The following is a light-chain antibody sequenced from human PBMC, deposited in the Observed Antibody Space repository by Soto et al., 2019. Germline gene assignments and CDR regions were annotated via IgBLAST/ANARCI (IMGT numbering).Light chain of an antibody. CDR2: TAS. CDR3: QQSYSTPPT. V-gene: IGKV1-39*01. CDR1: QNINNY. J-gene: IGKJ1*01. Sequence: DIPMTQSPSSLSASVGDRVTITCRASQNINNYLNWYQQKPGKAPKLLIYTASSLQSGVPSRFSGIGSGTDFTLTISSLQPEDFATYYCQQSYSTPPTFGQGTKVEIK.